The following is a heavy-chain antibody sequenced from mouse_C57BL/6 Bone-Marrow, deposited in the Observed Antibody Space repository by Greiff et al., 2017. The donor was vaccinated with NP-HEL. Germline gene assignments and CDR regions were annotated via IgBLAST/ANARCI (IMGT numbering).Heavy chain of an antibody. CDR2: INPGSGGT. Sequence: QVQLQQSGAELVRPGTSVKVSCKASGYAFTNYLIEWVKQRPGQGLEWIGVINPGSGGTNYNEKFKGKAKLTADKSSSTAYMQLSSLTSEDSAVYFCARYYGSTPFDYWGQGTTLTVSS. D-gene: IGHD1-1*01. CDR3: ARYYGSTPFDY. CDR1: GYAFTNYL. V-gene: IGHV1-54*01. J-gene: IGHJ2*01.